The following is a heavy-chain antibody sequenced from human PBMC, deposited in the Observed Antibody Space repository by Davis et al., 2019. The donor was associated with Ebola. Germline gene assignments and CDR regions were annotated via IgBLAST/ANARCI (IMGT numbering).Heavy chain of an antibody. V-gene: IGHV3-11*05. CDR3: AKDIVPRIAAAGDY. Sequence: PGGSLRLSCAASRFTFSDSWMNWVRQAPGQGLQWLSYISSGSRTTNYADSVRGRFTISRDNAKNSLYLQMNSLRAEDTALYYCAKDIVPRIAAAGDYWGQGTLVTVSS. CDR2: ISSGSRTT. D-gene: IGHD6-13*01. J-gene: IGHJ4*02. CDR1: RFTFSDSW.